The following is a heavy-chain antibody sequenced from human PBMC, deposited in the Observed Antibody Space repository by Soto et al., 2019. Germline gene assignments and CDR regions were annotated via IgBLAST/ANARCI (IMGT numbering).Heavy chain of an antibody. J-gene: IGHJ4*02. D-gene: IGHD5-12*01. CDR1: GGSFSGYY. V-gene: IGHV4-34*09. Sequence: SETLSLTCAVYGGSFSGYYWTWIRQPPGAGLEWIGEINHSGSTNYNPSLKSRVTISVDTSKNQFSLKLSSVTAADTAVYYCASRRATYFDYWGQGTLVTVSS. CDR3: ASRRATYFDY. CDR2: INHSGST.